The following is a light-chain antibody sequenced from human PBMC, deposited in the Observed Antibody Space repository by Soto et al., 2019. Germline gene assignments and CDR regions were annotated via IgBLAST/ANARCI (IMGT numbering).Light chain of an antibody. CDR3: NSYTSSSTVV. CDR1: SSDVGGYNY. J-gene: IGLJ2*01. Sequence: QSALTQPASVSGSPGQSITISCTGTSSDVGGYNYVSWYQQHPGKAPKVIIYDVSIRPSGVSYRFSGSKSGNTASLTISGLQAEDEADYYCNSYTSSSTVVFGGGTKLTVL. V-gene: IGLV2-14*01. CDR2: DVS.